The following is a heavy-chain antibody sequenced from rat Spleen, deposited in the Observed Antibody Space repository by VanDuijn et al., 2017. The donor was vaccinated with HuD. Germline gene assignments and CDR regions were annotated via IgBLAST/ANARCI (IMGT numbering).Heavy chain of an antibody. D-gene: IGHD1-4*01. CDR3: ARRHFGYTDYFDY. V-gene: IGHV3-1*01. J-gene: IGHJ2*01. CDR1: DYSITSNY. Sequence: DVQLQESGPDLVKPSQSLSLTCSVTDYSITSNYWDWIRKFPGNKMEWIGHISYSGSTSYNPSLKSRISITRDTSRNQFFLQLNSVTTEDTATYYWARRHFGYTDYFDYWGQGVMVTVSS. CDR2: ISYSGST.